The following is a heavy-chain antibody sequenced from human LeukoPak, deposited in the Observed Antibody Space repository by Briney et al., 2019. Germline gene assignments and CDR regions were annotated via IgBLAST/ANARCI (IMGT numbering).Heavy chain of an antibody. D-gene: IGHD3-3*01. CDR2: IYPGDSDT. V-gene: IGHV5-51*01. CDR1: GYSFTSYW. Sequence: KISCKGSGYSFTSYWIGWVRQMPGKGLEWMGIIYPGDSDTRYSPSFQGQVTISADKSISTAYLQWSSLKASDTAMYYCARHDSYDFWSGSTGRFDPWGQGTLVTVSS. CDR3: ARHDSYDFWSGSTGRFDP. J-gene: IGHJ5*02.